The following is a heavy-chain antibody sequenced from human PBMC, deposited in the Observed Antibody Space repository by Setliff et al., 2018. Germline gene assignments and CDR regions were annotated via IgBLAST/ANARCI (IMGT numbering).Heavy chain of an antibody. Sequence: GGSLRLSCAASGFTFSSYWMSWVRQAPGKGLEWVANIKQDGSEKYYVDSVKGRFTISRDNAKNSLYLQMNSLRAEDTAVYYCARDEVWRSSWEKNYYYYGMNVWGQGTTVTVSS. V-gene: IGHV3-7*01. CDR2: IKQDGSEK. J-gene: IGHJ6*02. CDR1: GFTFSSYW. D-gene: IGHD6-13*01. CDR3: ARDEVWRSSWEKNYYYYGMNV.